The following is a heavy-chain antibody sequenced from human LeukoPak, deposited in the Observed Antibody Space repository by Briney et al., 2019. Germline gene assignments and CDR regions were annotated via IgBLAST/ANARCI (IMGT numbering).Heavy chain of an antibody. CDR1: GGSISNTAYY. CDR2: IDGSGGRT. V-gene: IGHV3-23*01. J-gene: IGHJ4*02. D-gene: IGHD3-22*01. CDR3: AKDVYYNYDSGAYFVD. Sequence: PSETLSLTCTVSGGSISNTAYYWGWIRQSPGKGLEWVSGIDGSGGRTYYAVSVKGRFTISRDNSKNTLYLQMNSLRAEDTAVYYCAKDVYYNYDSGAYFVDWGQGTLVTVSS.